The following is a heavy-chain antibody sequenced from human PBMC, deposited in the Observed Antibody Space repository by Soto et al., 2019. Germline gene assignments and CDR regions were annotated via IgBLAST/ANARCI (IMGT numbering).Heavy chain of an antibody. V-gene: IGHV3-30*18. Sequence: QVQLVESGGGVVQPGRSLRLSCAASGFTFSSYGMHWVRQAPGTGLEWVAVISYDGSNKYYADSVKGRFTISRDNSKNTLYLQMNSLRAEDTAVYYCAKGQVGVVVVTAADYWGQGTLVTVSS. CDR1: GFTFSSYG. D-gene: IGHD2-15*01. CDR3: AKGQVGVVVVTAADY. CDR2: ISYDGSNK. J-gene: IGHJ4*02.